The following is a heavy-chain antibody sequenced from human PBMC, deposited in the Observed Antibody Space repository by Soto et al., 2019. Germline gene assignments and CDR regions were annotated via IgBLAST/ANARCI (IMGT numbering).Heavy chain of an antibody. J-gene: IGHJ4*02. CDR2: INPNGGST. CDR3: ARSAPYDY. V-gene: IGHV1-46*01. CDR1: GYTFTNYY. Sequence: QVQLMQSGAEVKKPGASVRVSCKASGYTFTNYYVHWVRQAPGQGLEWMGFINPNGGSTTYAQKFQGRFTVTTDTSTRTVYMQLSSLRSEHTAVFYCARSAPYDYWGQGTLVTVSS.